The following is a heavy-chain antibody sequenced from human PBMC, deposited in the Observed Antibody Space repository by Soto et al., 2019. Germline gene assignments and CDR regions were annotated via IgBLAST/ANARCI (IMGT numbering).Heavy chain of an antibody. CDR2: IGESGTPT. Sequence: VQLLESGGGLVQPGGSLRLSCAASGFIFSSYAMKWVRQAPGKGLEWVSLIGESGTPTYYADSVKGRFTISRDNSGNTLFLEMYSLRAEDTAVYYCARYIPGVRYYGMDVWGQGTTVTVSS. J-gene: IGHJ6*02. D-gene: IGHD2-2*01. CDR1: GFIFSSYA. V-gene: IGHV3-23*01. CDR3: ARYIPGVRYYGMDV.